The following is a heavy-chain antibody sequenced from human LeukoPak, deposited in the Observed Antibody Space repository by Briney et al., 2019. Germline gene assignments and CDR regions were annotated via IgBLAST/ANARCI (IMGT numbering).Heavy chain of an antibody. CDR2: IQQDGSEK. Sequence: GGSLRPSCAASGFTFNYYWLTWVRQAPGKGLEWVANIQQDGSEKYYVDSVKGRFIISRDNAKNSLYLQMNSLRAEDTAVYYCASVRKLRTRGVMDPLDYWGQGTLVTVSS. CDR3: ASVRKLRTRGVMDPLDY. D-gene: IGHD3-10*01. V-gene: IGHV3-7*01. J-gene: IGHJ4*02. CDR1: GFTFNYYW.